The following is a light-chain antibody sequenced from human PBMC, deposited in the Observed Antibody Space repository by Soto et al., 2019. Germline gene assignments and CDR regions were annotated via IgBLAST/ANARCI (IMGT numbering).Light chain of an antibody. V-gene: IGKV1-5*03. CDR1: QTISSW. Sequence: DIQMTQSPSTLSGSVGDRVTITCRASQTISSWLAWYQQKPGKAPKLLIYKASTLTTGVPSRFSGSGSGTEFTLTISSLQPDDFAAYYCQPYNSYSHAFGQGTKVDIK. CDR3: QPYNSYSHA. J-gene: IGKJ1*01. CDR2: KAS.